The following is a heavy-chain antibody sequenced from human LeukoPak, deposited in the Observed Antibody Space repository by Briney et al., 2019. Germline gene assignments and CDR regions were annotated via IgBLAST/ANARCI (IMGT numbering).Heavy chain of an antibody. Sequence: GGSLRLSCAASGFTFSSYAMSWVRQAPGKGLEWVSAISGSGGSTYYADSVKGRFTISRDNSKNTLYLQMNSLRAEDTAVYYCAKAPDYYDSSGYLYWGQGTLVTVSS. V-gene: IGHV3-23*01. D-gene: IGHD3-22*01. CDR1: GFTFSSYA. CDR2: ISGSGGST. J-gene: IGHJ4*02. CDR3: AKAPDYYDSSGYLY.